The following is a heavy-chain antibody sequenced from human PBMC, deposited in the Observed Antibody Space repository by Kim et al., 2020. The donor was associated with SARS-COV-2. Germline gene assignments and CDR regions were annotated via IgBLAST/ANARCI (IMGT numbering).Heavy chain of an antibody. CDR1: GYTFTSYY. CDR3: ARDLACSSTSCYGPRVRVKSYYYGMDV. J-gene: IGHJ6*02. CDR2: INPSGGST. V-gene: IGHV1-46*01. D-gene: IGHD2-2*01. Sequence: ASVKVSCKASGYTFTSYYMHWVRQAPGQGLEWMGIINPSGGSTSYAQKFQGRVTMTRDTSTSTVYMELSSLRSEDTAVYYCARDLACSSTSCYGPRVRVKSYYYGMDVWGQGTTVTVSS.